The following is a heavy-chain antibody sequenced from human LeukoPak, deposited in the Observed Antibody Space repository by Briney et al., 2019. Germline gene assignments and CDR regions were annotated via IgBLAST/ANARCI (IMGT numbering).Heavy chain of an antibody. Sequence: PSETLSLTCTVSGGSISSYYWNWIRQPPEKGLEWIGYIYYSGSTNYNPSLKSRVTISVDTSKNQFSLKLSSVTAADTAVYYCARGADSSGYYSIFYFDYWGQGTLVTVSS. V-gene: IGHV4-59*01. CDR2: IYYSGST. J-gene: IGHJ4*02. CDR1: GGSISSYY. CDR3: ARGADSSGYYSIFYFDY. D-gene: IGHD3-22*01.